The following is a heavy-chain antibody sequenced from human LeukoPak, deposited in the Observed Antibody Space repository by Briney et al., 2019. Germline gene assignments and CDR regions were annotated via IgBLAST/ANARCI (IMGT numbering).Heavy chain of an antibody. CDR1: GFTFSSYA. Sequence: GGSPRLSCAASGFTFSSYAMSWVRQAPGKGLEWVSSIGGSGGSTYYADSVKGRFTISRDNSKNTLYLQMNSLRAEDTAVYYCAKVETAAAATLRGFDYWGQGTPVTVSS. J-gene: IGHJ4*02. V-gene: IGHV3-23*01. D-gene: IGHD6-13*01. CDR3: AKVETAAAATLRGFDY. CDR2: IGGSGGST.